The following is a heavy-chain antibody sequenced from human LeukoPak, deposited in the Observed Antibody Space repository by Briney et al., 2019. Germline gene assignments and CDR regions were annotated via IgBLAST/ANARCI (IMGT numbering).Heavy chain of an antibody. D-gene: IGHD4-17*01. V-gene: IGHV3-74*01. CDR2: ISHDGTTT. CDR1: GFTFSNYW. CDR3: ASQADSAYGDYN. Sequence: GGSLRLSCAASGFTFSNYWMHWVRQAPGKGLVWVSRISHDGTTTNYADSVEGRFTISRDNAKNTLYLQMNSLRAEDTAVYYCASQADSAYGDYNWGQGTLVTVSS. J-gene: IGHJ4*02.